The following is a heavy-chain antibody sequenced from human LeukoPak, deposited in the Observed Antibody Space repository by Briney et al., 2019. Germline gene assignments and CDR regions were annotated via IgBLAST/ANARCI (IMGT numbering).Heavy chain of an antibody. CDR3: AKDPYDFWSGYYTGDNN. CDR2: IRYDGSNK. V-gene: IGHV3-30*02. D-gene: IGHD3-3*01. Sequence: PGRSLRLSCAASGFTFSSYGMHWVRQAPGKGLEWVAFIRYDGSNKYYADSVKGRFTISRDNSKNTLYLQMNSLRAEDTAVYYCAKDPYDFWSGYYTGDNNWGQGTLVTVSS. CDR1: GFTFSSYG. J-gene: IGHJ4*02.